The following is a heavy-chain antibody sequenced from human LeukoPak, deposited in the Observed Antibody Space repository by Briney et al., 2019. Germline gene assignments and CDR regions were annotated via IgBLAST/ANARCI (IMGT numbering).Heavy chain of an antibody. CDR3: ARGGYSSGWRTAGPWW. CDR1: GYTFTGYY. Sequence: GASVKVSCKASGYTFTGYYMHWVRQAPGQGLEWMGWINPNSGGTNYAQKFQGRVTMTRDTSISTAYMELSRLRSDDTAVYYCARGGYSSGWRTAGPWWWGQGTLVTVSS. J-gene: IGHJ4*02. D-gene: IGHD6-19*01. V-gene: IGHV1-2*02. CDR2: INPNSGGT.